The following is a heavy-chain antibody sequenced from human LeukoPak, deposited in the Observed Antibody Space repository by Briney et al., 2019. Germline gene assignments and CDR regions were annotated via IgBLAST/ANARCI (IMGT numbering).Heavy chain of an antibody. D-gene: IGHD3-10*01. CDR2: INPNSGGT. Sequence: ASVKVSCKASGYTFTGYYMHWVRQAPGQGLEWMGWINPNSGGTNYAQKFQGRVTMTRDTSISTAYMELSRLRSDDTALYYCAKDSLYPTYYSGSGSLTSDAFDIWGQGTMVTVSS. CDR1: GYTFTGYY. J-gene: IGHJ3*02. CDR3: AKDSLYPTYYSGSGSLTSDAFDI. V-gene: IGHV1-2*02.